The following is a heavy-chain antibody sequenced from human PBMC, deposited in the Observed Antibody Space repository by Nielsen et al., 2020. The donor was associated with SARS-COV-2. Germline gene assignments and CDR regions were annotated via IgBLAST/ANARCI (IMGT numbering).Heavy chain of an antibody. CDR1: GFNFNTYS. Sequence: GESLKISCVASGFNFNTYSMNWVRQAPGKGLEWVSYISGGSATIYYADSVKGRFTISRDNVKNSLYLQLSSLSAEDTAVYYCARGNGWGSYFDYWGQGTLVTVSS. J-gene: IGHJ4*02. CDR2: ISGGSATI. D-gene: IGHD7-27*01. V-gene: IGHV3-48*01. CDR3: ARGNGWGSYFDY.